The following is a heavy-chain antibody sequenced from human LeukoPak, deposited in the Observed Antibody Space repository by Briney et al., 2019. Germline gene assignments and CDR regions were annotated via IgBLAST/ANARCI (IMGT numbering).Heavy chain of an antibody. CDR1: GGSFSGYY. Sequence: PSETLSLTCAVYGGSFSGYYWSWIRQPPGKGLEWIGNIFYSGSTNYNPSLKSRVTISVDTSKNQFSLKLSSVTAADTAVYYCASGDEFLDAFDIWGQGTVVTVSS. V-gene: IGHV4-34*12. J-gene: IGHJ3*02. D-gene: IGHD2-21*01. CDR3: ASGDEFLDAFDI. CDR2: IFYSGST.